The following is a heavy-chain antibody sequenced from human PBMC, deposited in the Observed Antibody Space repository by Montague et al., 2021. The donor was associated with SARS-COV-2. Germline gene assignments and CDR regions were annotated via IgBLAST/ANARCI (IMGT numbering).Heavy chain of an antibody. D-gene: IGHD2-21*01. CDR2: ISSSGSLI. CDR3: AGDRPLDSYDPNFQY. CDR1: GFTFSSYE. Sequence: SLRLSCAASGFTFSSYEMNWVRQAPGKGLEWVSYISSSGSLIYYADSVKGRFTISRDNAKNSLYLQMNSLRAEDTAVYYCAGDRPLDSYDPNFQYWGQGTLVTVSS. V-gene: IGHV3-48*03. J-gene: IGHJ1*01.